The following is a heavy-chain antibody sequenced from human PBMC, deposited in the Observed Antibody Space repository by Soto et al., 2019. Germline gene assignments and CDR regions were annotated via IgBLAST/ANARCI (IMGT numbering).Heavy chain of an antibody. D-gene: IGHD2-15*01. CDR3: ARDRGYCSGGSCYSGWFDP. Sequence: ASVKVSCKASGYTFTGYYMHWVRQAPGQGLEWMGWINPIIGGTNYAQKFQGRVTITGDTSTSTAYMELSSLRSEDTAVYYCARDRGYCSGGSCYSGWFDPWGQGTLVTVSS. J-gene: IGHJ5*02. CDR1: GYTFTGYY. V-gene: IGHV1-2*02. CDR2: INPIIGGT.